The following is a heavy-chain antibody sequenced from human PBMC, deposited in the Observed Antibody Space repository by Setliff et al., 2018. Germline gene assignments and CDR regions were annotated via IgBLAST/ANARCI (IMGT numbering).Heavy chain of an antibody. CDR1: GFIVSNNE. J-gene: IGHJ4*02. D-gene: IGHD3-10*01. Sequence: GGSLRLSCEVSGFIVSNNEMSWVRQAPGKGLEWVANINQDGGAKYYVDSVKGRFTIFRDNARNSLSLQMNSLRTEDTAVYYCFGAGTCSYWGQGTLVTVSS. CDR2: INQDGGAK. V-gene: IGHV3-7*01. CDR3: FGAGTCSY.